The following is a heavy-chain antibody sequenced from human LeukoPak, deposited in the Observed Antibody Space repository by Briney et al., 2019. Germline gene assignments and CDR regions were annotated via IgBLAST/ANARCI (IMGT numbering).Heavy chain of an antibody. D-gene: IGHD3-22*01. J-gene: IGHJ4*02. CDR2: IYPGDSDT. Sequence: GESLKISCKGSGYSFTSYWIGWVRQMPGKGLEWVGIIYPGDSDTRYSPSFQGQVIISADKSISTAYLQWSSLKASDTAMYYCARSSTYYYDCSGYYLLHWGQGTLVTVSS. V-gene: IGHV5-51*01. CDR3: ARSSTYYYDCSGYYLLH. CDR1: GYSFTSYW.